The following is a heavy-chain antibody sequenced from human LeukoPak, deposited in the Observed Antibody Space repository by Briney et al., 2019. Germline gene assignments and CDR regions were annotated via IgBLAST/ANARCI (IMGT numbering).Heavy chain of an antibody. J-gene: IGHJ4*02. CDR3: ARLRGSSAIDF. D-gene: IGHD3-16*01. CDR2: MSYSGSL. V-gene: IGHV4-39*01. CDR1: GGSISSSDFY. Sequence: PSETLSLTCIVSGGSISSSDFYWGWARQSPGKGLEWIGSMSYSGSLYYNPSLQSRVTISADTSKNQFSLNLRSLAAADTAIYHCARLRGSSAIDFWGQGILVTVSS.